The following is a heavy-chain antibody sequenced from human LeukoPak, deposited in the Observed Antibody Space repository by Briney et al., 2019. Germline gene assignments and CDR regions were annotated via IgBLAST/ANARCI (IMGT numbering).Heavy chain of an antibody. CDR1: GFTFSSYS. Sequence: GGSLRLSCAASGFTFSSYSMNWVRQAPGKGLEWGSYISGSSSTIYYADSVKGRFTISRDNGKNTLYLQMNSLRAEDTAVYYCARDMNGLTWGQGTLVTVSS. CDR3: ARDMNGLT. CDR2: ISGSSSTI. V-gene: IGHV3-48*01. J-gene: IGHJ5*02. D-gene: IGHD1-1*01.